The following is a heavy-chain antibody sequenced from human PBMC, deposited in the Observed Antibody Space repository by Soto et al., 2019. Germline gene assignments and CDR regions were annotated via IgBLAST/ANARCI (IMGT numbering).Heavy chain of an antibody. D-gene: IGHD4-4*01. CDR1: GGSISSYY. Sequence: NPSETLSLTCTVSGGSISSYYWSWIRQPAGKGLEWIGRIYTSGSTNYNPSLKSRVTMSVDTSKNQFSLKLSSVTAADTAVYYCASENTVTTSRDRSAYYGMDVWGQGTTVTVSS. V-gene: IGHV4-4*07. CDR3: ASENTVTTSRDRSAYYGMDV. CDR2: IYTSGST. J-gene: IGHJ6*02.